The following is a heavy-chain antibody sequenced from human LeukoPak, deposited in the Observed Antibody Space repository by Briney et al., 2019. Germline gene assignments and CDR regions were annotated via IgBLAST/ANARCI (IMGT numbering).Heavy chain of an antibody. J-gene: IGHJ5*02. CDR1: GFTFSSYA. D-gene: IGHD5-18*01. V-gene: IGHV3-23*01. CDR2: ISGSGGST. CDR3: AKDGGDTAIDPYNRFDP. Sequence: GGSLRLSCAASGFTFSSYAMSWARQAPGKGLEWVSAISGSGGSTYYADSVKGRFTISRDNSKNTLYLQMNSLRAEDTAVYYCAKDGGDTAIDPYNRFDPWGQGTLVTVSS.